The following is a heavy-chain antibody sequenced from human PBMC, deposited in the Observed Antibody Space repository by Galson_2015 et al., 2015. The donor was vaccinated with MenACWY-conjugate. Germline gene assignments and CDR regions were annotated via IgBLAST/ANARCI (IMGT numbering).Heavy chain of an antibody. CDR3: ARDRVTGYNGYEPACFDD. J-gene: IGHJ4*02. CDR1: GFTFSDFW. CDR2: IRGDGSRK. Sequence: SLRLSCAASGFTFSDFWMMWVRLAPGKGLEWVANIRGDGSRKYYVDSVQGRFTISRDVSKNTLFLQMNSLRPEDTAVYYCARDRVTGYNGYEPACFDDWGQGTLVTVSP. V-gene: IGHV3-7*01. D-gene: IGHD5-12*01.